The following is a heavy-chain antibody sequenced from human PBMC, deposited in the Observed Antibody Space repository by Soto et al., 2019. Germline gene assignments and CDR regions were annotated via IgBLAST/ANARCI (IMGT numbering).Heavy chain of an antibody. V-gene: IGHV4-30-2*01. J-gene: IGHJ4*02. CDR3: AVVTASA. D-gene: IGHD2-21*02. Sequence: PSETLSLTCAVSGGSISSGGYSWSWIRQPPGKGLEWIGYIYDSGSTNYNPSLKSRVTISVDKSKNQFSLKLSSVTAADTAVYYCAVVTASAWGQGTQVTVS. CDR2: IYDSGST. CDR1: GGSISSGGYS.